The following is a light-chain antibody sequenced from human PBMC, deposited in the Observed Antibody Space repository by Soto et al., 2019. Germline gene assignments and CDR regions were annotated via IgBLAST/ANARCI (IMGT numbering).Light chain of an antibody. Sequence: VVTQSPATLSVFPGETATLSCRASQSVSSDLAWYQQIPGQAPRLLIYGASTRATGIQARFRGSGSGTEFRLTISSLQSEDFATYYCQKYNNWHTKMAFGRGTKVEIK. V-gene: IGKV3-15*01. CDR1: QSVSSD. CDR3: QKYNNWHTKMA. J-gene: IGKJ1*01. CDR2: GAS.